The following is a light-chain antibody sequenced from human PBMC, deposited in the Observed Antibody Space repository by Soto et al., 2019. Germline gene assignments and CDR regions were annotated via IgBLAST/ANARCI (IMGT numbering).Light chain of an antibody. CDR3: QQFIDGWT. V-gene: IGKV1-5*01. J-gene: IGKJ1*01. Sequence: DIQMTQSPSTLSGSVGYRVTITCRASQTISSWLAWYQQKPGKAPNLLIYDASTLESGVPSRFRGSGSETEFTLTISGLQPDDFATYYCQQFIDGWTFGQGTKVDIK. CDR2: DAS. CDR1: QTISSW.